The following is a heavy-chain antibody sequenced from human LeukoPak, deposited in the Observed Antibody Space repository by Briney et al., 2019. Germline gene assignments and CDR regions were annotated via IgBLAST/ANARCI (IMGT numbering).Heavy chain of an antibody. CDR3: ARRGYGSGNYYYPN. D-gene: IGHD3-10*01. Sequence: GESLKISCKGSGYSFTNHYIGWVRLMPGRGLEWMGIIYPGDSDTRYSPSIQGQVTISADKSISTAYLQWSSLKASDTAMYYCARRGYGSGNYYYPNWGQGTLVTVSS. V-gene: IGHV5-51*01. CDR1: GYSFTNHY. J-gene: IGHJ4*02. CDR2: IYPGDSDT.